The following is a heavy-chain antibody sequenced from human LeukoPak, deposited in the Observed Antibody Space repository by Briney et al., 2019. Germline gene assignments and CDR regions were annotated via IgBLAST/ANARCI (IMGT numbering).Heavy chain of an antibody. CDR1: GGTFSSYA. V-gene: IGHV1-69*05. CDR2: IIPIFGTA. J-gene: IGHJ5*02. CDR3: ARRSGSYDWFDP. D-gene: IGHD1-26*01. Sequence: SVKVSCKASGGTFSSYAISWVRQAPGQGLEWMGGIIPIFGTANYAQKFQGRVTITTDESTSTAYMELSSLRSEDTAVYYCARRSGSYDWFDPWGQGTLVTVSS.